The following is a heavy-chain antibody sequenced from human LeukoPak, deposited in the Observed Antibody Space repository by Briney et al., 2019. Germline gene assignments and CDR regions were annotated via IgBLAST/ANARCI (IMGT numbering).Heavy chain of an antibody. Sequence: ASVKVSCKASGYTFTSYYMHWVRQAPGQGLEWMGIINPSGGSTSYAQKFQGRVTMTRDTSTSTVYMELSSLRSEDTAVYYCARDEVVVPAAPGDAFDIWGQGTMVTVSS. CDR2: INPSGGST. CDR1: GYTFTSYY. V-gene: IGHV1-46*01. D-gene: IGHD2-2*01. CDR3: ARDEVVVPAAPGDAFDI. J-gene: IGHJ3*02.